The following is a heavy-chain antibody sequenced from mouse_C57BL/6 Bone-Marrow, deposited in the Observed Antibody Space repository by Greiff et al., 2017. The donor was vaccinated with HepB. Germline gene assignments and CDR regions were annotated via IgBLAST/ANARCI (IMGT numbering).Heavy chain of an antibody. J-gene: IGHJ4*01. CDR1: GYTFTNYW. CDR2: IYPGGGYT. V-gene: IGHV1-63*01. Sequence: VQLQESGAELVRPGTSVNMSCKASGYTFTNYWIGWAKQRPGHGLEWIGDIYPGGGYTNYNEKFKGKATLTADKSSSTAYMQFSSLTSEDSAIYYCAREDGYPYYAMDYWGQGTSVTVSS. D-gene: IGHD2-3*01. CDR3: AREDGYPYYAMDY.